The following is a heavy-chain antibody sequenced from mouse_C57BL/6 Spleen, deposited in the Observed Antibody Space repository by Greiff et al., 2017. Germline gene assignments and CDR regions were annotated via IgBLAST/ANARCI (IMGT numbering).Heavy chain of an antibody. D-gene: IGHD2-3*01. J-gene: IGHJ2*01. Sequence: QVQLKQSGAELARPGASVKLSCKASGYTFTSYGISWVKQRTGQGLEWIGEIYPRSGNTYYNEKFKGKATLTADKSSSTAYMELRSLTSEDSAVYFCARQIYDGYLGDFDYWGQGTTLTVSS. V-gene: IGHV1-81*01. CDR2: IYPRSGNT. CDR3: ARQIYDGYLGDFDY. CDR1: GYTFTSYG.